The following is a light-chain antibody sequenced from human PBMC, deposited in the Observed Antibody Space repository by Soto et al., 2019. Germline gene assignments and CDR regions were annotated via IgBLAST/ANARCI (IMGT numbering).Light chain of an antibody. CDR2: GAS. V-gene: IGKV3-20*01. J-gene: IGKJ5*01. Sequence: EIVLTQSPATRSLSPGERATLSCRASQSVSSYLAWYQQKPGQAPRLLIYGASSRATGIPDRFSGSGSGTDFTLSISRLEPEDFAVYYCQQYGSSPITFGQGTRLEI. CDR1: QSVSSY. CDR3: QQYGSSPIT.